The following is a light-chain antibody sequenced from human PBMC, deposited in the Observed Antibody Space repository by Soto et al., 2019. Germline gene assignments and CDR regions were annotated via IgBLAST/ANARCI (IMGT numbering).Light chain of an antibody. Sequence: EIVMTQSPASLSASTGDGATITCRASQSLGTNVAWYQQKPGQGPRLLIHGASTRAVGVPAGFSGSGSGTGFTLTITSLQSEEFAVDFCPQYRNWPPQYTFGQGTKLQIK. J-gene: IGKJ2*01. V-gene: IGKV3-15*01. CDR2: GAS. CDR1: QSLGTN. CDR3: PQYRNWPPQYT.